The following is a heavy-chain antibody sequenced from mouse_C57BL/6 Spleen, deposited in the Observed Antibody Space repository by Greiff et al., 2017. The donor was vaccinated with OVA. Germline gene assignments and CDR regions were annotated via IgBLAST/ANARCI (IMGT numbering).Heavy chain of an antibody. CDR3: ARKGYGSFDY. V-gene: IGHV1-69*01. D-gene: IGHD1-1*01. Sequence: VQLQQPGAELVMPGASVKLSCKASGYTFTSYWMHWVKQRPGPGLEWIGELDPSDSYTKYNQKFKGKSTLTVDKSSSTAYIQLSSLTSEDSAVYYCARKGYGSFDYWGQGTTLTVSS. CDR1: GYTFTSYW. J-gene: IGHJ2*01. CDR2: LDPSDSYT.